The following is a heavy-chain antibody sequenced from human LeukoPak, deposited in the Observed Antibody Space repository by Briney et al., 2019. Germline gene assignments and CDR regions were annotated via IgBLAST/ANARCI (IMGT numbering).Heavy chain of an antibody. CDR2: INHSGST. D-gene: IGHD3-9*01. Sequence: SETLSLTCAVYGGSFSGYYWSWIRQPPGKGLEWIGEINHSGSTNYNPSLKSRVTISVDTSKNQFSLKLSSVTAADTAVYYCARGKARYFDWLPNYYFDYWGQGTLVTVSS. CDR1: GGSFSGYY. CDR3: ARGKARYFDWLPNYYFDY. V-gene: IGHV4-34*01. J-gene: IGHJ4*02.